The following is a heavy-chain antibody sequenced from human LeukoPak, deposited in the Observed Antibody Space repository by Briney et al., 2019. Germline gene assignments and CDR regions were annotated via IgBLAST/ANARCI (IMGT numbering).Heavy chain of an antibody. V-gene: IGHV3-66*01. Sequence: GGSLRLSCAASGFTVSSNYMSWVRQAPGKGLEWVSVIYSGGSTYYADSVKGRFTISRDNSKNTLYLQMNSLRAEDTAVYHCATGHYYDSSGYYPLPDAFDIWGQGTMVTASS. CDR3: ATGHYYDSSGYYPLPDAFDI. CDR1: GFTVSSNY. CDR2: IYSGGST. D-gene: IGHD3-22*01. J-gene: IGHJ3*02.